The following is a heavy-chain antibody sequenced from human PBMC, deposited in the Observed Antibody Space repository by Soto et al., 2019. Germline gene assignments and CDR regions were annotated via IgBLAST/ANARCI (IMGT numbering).Heavy chain of an antibody. V-gene: IGHV1-2*04. Sequence: VQLLQSGAELKKPGASVKVSCKASGYIFTGYYMHWVRQAPGQGLEWMGWINPNSGDTNYTQKFQGWVTMTRDTSISTAYMELSRLRSDDTAVYYCATSRISIAVAGETEYYFDYWGQGTPVTVSS. D-gene: IGHD6-19*01. CDR1: GYIFTGYY. CDR2: INPNSGDT. CDR3: ATSRISIAVAGETEYYFDY. J-gene: IGHJ4*02.